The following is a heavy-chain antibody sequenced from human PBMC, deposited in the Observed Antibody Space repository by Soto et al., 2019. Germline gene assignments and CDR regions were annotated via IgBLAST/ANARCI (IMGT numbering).Heavy chain of an antibody. V-gene: IGHV3-74*01. J-gene: IGHJ5*02. D-gene: IGHD1-26*01. CDR2: INSDGSNT. CDR3: VWGQWEYH. CDR1: GFTFSNYW. Sequence: EVQLVESGGGLVQPGGSLRLSCAASGFTFSNYWMHWVRQAPGKGLVWVSRINSDGSNTNYADSVKGRFTISRDNAKNTLYLQMNSLRAGDTAVYYCVWGQWEYHWGQGTLVTVSS.